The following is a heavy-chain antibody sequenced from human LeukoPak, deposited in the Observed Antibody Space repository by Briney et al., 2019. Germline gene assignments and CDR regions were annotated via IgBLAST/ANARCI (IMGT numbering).Heavy chain of an antibody. J-gene: IGHJ4*02. CDR2: IYHSGST. CDR1: GGSISSSNW. V-gene: IGHV4-4*02. D-gene: IGHD7-27*01. Sequence: SETLSLTCAVSGGSISSSNWWSWVRPPPGKGLEWIGEIYHSGSTNYNPSLKSRVTISVDKSKNQFSLKLSSVTAADTAVYYCASSLGMRYYFDYWGQGTLVTVSS. CDR3: ASSLGMRYYFDY.